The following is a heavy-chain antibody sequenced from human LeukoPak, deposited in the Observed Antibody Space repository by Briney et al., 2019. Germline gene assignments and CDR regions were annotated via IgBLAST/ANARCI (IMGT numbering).Heavy chain of an antibody. V-gene: IGHV3-48*03. CDR3: AELGITMIGGV. J-gene: IGHJ6*04. D-gene: IGHD3-10*02. CDR2: ISSSGSTI. CDR1: GFTFTTYA. Sequence: GGSLRLSCAASGFTFTTYAMSWVRQAPGKGLEWVSYISSSGSTIYYADSVKGRFTISRDNAKNSLYLQMNSLRAEDTAVYYCAELGITMIGGVWGKGTTVTISS.